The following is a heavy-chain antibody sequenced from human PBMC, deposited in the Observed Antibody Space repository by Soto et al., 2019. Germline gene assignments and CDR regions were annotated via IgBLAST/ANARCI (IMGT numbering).Heavy chain of an antibody. CDR1: GFTFDDYA. CDR2: ISWNSGSI. Sequence: EVQLVESGGGLVQPGRSLRLSCAASGFTFDDYAMHWVRQAPGKGLEWVSGISWNSGSIGYADSVKGRFTISRDNAKNPLDLQMTSLRAEDRALYNCAKDKSSSWSVNDYWGEGTLVTVSS. J-gene: IGHJ4*02. CDR3: AKDKSSSWSVNDY. V-gene: IGHV3-9*01. D-gene: IGHD6-13*01.